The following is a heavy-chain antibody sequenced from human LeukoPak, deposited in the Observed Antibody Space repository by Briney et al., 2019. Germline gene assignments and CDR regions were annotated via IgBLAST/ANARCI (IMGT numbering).Heavy chain of an antibody. CDR2: INHSGST. V-gene: IGHV4-34*01. CDR1: GGSFSGYY. J-gene: IGHJ4*02. Sequence: PSETLSLTCAVYGGSFSGYYWSWIRQPPGKGLEWIGEINHSGSTNYNPSLKSRVTISVDTSKNQFSLKLSSVTAADTAVYYCAVLNRPQYYFDYWGQGTLVTVSS. D-gene: IGHD4/OR15-4a*01. CDR3: AVLNRPQYYFDY.